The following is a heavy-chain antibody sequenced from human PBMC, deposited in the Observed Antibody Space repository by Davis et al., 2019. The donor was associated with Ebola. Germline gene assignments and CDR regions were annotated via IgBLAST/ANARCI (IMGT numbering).Heavy chain of an antibody. CDR1: GFTVSSAY. Sequence: GESLKISCAASGFTVSSAYMSWVRQAPGKGLEWVSVIYSGGDTYYADSVKDRFTISRDNSKNALFLQMNSLRAEDTAVYYCARGGYRHYWGQGTLVTVSS. D-gene: IGHD3-16*02. CDR3: ARGGYRHY. J-gene: IGHJ4*02. V-gene: IGHV3-66*01. CDR2: IYSGGDT.